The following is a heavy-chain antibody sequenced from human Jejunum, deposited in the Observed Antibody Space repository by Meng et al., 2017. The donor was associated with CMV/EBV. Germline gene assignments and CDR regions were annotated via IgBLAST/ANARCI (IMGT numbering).Heavy chain of an antibody. CDR3: ARVSSGWDYFDY. J-gene: IGHJ4*02. CDR1: CGSVSSGGYY. D-gene: IGHD6-19*01. CDR2: IYYSGST. V-gene: IGHV4-31*03. Sequence: VQLPGSGPALVKTSQTLSLTCTGSCGSVSSGGYYWTWIRQHPGKGLEWFGHIYYSGSTFYNPSLKRRVIISIGTSKNQFSLNLRSVTAADTAVYYCARVSSGWDYFDYWGQGTLVTVSS.